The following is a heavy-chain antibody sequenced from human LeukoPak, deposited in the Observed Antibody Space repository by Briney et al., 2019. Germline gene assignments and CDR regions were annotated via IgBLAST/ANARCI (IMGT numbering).Heavy chain of an antibody. D-gene: IGHD1-20*01. CDR3: AKDHNWNPKSRFDY. Sequence: GGSLRLSCAASGFTFSSYSMNWVRQAPGKGLEWVSSISSSSSYIYYADSVKGRFTISRDNAKNSLYLQMNSLRAEDTAVYYCAKDHNWNPKSRFDYWGQGTLVTVSS. J-gene: IGHJ4*02. CDR2: ISSSSSYI. CDR1: GFTFSSYS. V-gene: IGHV3-21*04.